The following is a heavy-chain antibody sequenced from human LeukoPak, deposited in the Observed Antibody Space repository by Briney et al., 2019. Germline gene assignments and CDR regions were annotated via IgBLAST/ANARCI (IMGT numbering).Heavy chain of an antibody. V-gene: IGHV3-21*04. CDR1: GFTFSSYS. Sequence: TGGSLRLSCAASGFTFSSYSMNWVRQAPGKGLEWVSSISSSSSYIYYADSVKGRSTISRDNAKNSLYLQMNSLRAEDTAVYYCAKGLAAAGLLWQIYYYYGMDVWGQGTTVTVSS. CDR3: AKGLAAAGLLWQIYYYYGMDV. CDR2: ISSSSSYI. D-gene: IGHD6-13*01. J-gene: IGHJ6*02.